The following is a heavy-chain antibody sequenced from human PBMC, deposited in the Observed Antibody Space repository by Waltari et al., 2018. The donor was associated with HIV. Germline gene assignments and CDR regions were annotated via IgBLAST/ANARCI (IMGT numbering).Heavy chain of an antibody. CDR3: ARDGVVISAFDI. Sequence: QVQLVQSGAEVKKPGSSVKVSCKASGGTFSSYTISWVRQAPGQGLEWMGRIIPILGIANYAQKFQGRVTITADKSTSTAYMELSSLRSEDTAVYYCARDGVVISAFDIWGQGTMVTVSS. V-gene: IGHV1-69*08. D-gene: IGHD3-3*01. J-gene: IGHJ3*02. CDR2: IIPILGIA. CDR1: GGTFSSYT.